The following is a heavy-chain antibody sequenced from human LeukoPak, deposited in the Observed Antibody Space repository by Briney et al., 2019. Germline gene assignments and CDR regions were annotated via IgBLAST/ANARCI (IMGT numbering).Heavy chain of an antibody. CDR1: GFTFSTYA. CDR3: ARGGSSFYYYYYLDV. D-gene: IGHD6-6*01. V-gene: IGHV3-30*01. Sequence: PGRSLRLSCAASGFTFSTYAMHWVRQVPGKGLEWVAVISYDGSLEYYADSVKGRFTISRDNSKNTLYLQMNSLSTEDTAVYYCARGGSSFYYYYYLDVWGKGTTVTVSS. J-gene: IGHJ6*03. CDR2: ISYDGSLE.